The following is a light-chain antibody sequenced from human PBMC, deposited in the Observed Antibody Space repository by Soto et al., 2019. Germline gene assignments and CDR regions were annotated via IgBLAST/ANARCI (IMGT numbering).Light chain of an antibody. CDR2: GAS. Sequence: EIVMTQSPATLSVSPGERATLSCRASQNVNSNLAWYQQKPGQAPRLLIYGASTRATGVPARFSGSGSGTEFTLTISSLQSEDFAFYYCQQYYNWPPWTFGQGTKVDIK. V-gene: IGKV3-15*01. CDR3: QQYYNWPPWT. CDR1: QNVNSN. J-gene: IGKJ1*01.